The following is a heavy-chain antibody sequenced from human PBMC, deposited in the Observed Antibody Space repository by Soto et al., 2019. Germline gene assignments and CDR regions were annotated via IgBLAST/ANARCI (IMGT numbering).Heavy chain of an antibody. CDR3: ARIPHCSSTSCYFGYYYYMDV. Sequence: SETLSLTCTVSGGSISSSSYYWGWIRQPPGKGLEWIGSIYYSGSTYYNPSLKSRVTISVDTSKNQFSLKLSSVTAADTAVYSCARIPHCSSTSCYFGYYYYMDVWGKGTTVTVSS. CDR1: GGSISSSSYY. V-gene: IGHV4-39*01. CDR2: IYYSGST. D-gene: IGHD2-2*01. J-gene: IGHJ6*03.